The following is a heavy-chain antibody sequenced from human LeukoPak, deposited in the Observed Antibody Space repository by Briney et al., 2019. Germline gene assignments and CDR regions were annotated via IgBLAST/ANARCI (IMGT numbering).Heavy chain of an antibody. CDR3: ARPSSYYYDSSGPDAFDI. Sequence: PGGSLRLSCAASGFTFSSYEINWVRQAPGKGLEWVSYISSSGSTIYYADSVKGRFTISRDNAKNSLYLQMNSLRAEDTAVYYCARPSSYYYDSSGPDAFDIWGQGTMVTVCS. CDR1: GFTFSSYE. D-gene: IGHD3-22*01. V-gene: IGHV3-48*03. CDR2: ISSSGSTI. J-gene: IGHJ3*02.